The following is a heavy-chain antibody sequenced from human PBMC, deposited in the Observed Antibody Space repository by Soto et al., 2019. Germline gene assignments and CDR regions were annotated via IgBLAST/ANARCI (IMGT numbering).Heavy chain of an antibody. CDR2: FDPEEGKN. Sequence: ASVEVSRKVSGFTLTDLSMHWVRQAPGKGLEWVGGFDPEEGKNVYAQRFQATLTMTGDTSTATPYMELHSLTSDDTAVYYCAIKLGYFDYWGQGTLVTVSS. CDR3: AIKLGYFDY. V-gene: IGHV1-24*01. J-gene: IGHJ4*02. CDR1: GFTLTDLS. D-gene: IGHD6-6*01.